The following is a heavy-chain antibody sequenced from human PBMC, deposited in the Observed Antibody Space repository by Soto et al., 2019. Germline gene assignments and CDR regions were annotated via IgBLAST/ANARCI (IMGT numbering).Heavy chain of an antibody. CDR1: GYTFTSYY. J-gene: IGHJ6*02. Sequence: GASVKVSCKASGYTFTSYYMHWVRQAPGEGLEWMGIINPSGGSTSYAQKFQGRVTMTRDTSTGTVYMELSSLRSEDTAVYYCARKPDYSSSSSKPCYYGMDVQGQRTTVTVS. V-gene: IGHV1-46*01. CDR2: INPSGGST. CDR3: ARKPDYSSSSSKPCYYGMDV. D-gene: IGHD6-6*01.